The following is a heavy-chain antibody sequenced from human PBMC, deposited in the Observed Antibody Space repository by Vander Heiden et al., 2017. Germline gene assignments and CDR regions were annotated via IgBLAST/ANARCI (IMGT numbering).Heavy chain of an antibody. CDR1: GYNFAGFY. Sequence: QVKLAQSGAELKKPRASVKVSCKASGYNFAGFYMHWVRQAPGQGFEWMGWIDPNTGDTKFAQKFQGRVSLTRDTSISTVYMELSSLRADDTAVFYCWIWFGEYIDFWGQGTLVTVSS. J-gene: IGHJ4*01. V-gene: IGHV1-2*02. CDR2: IDPNTGDT. D-gene: IGHD3-10*01. CDR3: WIWFGEYIDF.